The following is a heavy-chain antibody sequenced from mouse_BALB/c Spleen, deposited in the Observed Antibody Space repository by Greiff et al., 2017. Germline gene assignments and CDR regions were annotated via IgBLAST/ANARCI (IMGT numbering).Heavy chain of an antibody. D-gene: IGHD3-3*01. CDR2: ILPGSGST. J-gene: IGHJ2*01. CDR3: ARRAGTGAMDY. Sequence: VQLQQSGAELMKPGASVKISCKATGYTFSSYWIEWVKQRPGHGLEWIGEILPGSGSTNYNEKFKGKATFTADTSSNTAYMQLSSLTSEDSAVYYCARRAGTGAMDYWGQGTTLTVSS. CDR1: GYTFSSYW. V-gene: IGHV1-9*01.